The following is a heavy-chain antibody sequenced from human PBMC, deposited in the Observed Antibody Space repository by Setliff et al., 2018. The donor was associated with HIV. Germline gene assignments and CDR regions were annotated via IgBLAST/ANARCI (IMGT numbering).Heavy chain of an antibody. CDR2: ISYI. Sequence: GGSLRLSCAASGFTFSTYTMNWVRQAPGKGLEWVSSISYIYYADSVKGRFTISRDNAKNALYLQMNSPRAEDTAVYYCARYKWNNWIFGWFDPWGQGTQVTVSS. J-gene: IGHJ5*02. CDR1: GFTFSTYT. V-gene: IGHV3-21*01. CDR3: ARYKWNNWIFGWFDP. D-gene: IGHD1-20*01.